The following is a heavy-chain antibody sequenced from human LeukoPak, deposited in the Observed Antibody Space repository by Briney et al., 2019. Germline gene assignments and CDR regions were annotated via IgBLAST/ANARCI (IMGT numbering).Heavy chain of an antibody. J-gene: IGHJ4*02. V-gene: IGHV3-30*18. CDR2: ISYDGSNK. CDR3: AKDEERGYSGIAVAGTTFDY. CDR1: GFTFSSFG. Sequence: GGSLRLSCAASGFTFSSFGMHWVRQAPGKGLEWVAVISYDGSNKYYADSVKGRFTISRDNSKNTLYLQMNSLRAEDTAVCYCAKDEERGYSGIAVAGTTFDYWGQGTLVTVSS. D-gene: IGHD6-19*01.